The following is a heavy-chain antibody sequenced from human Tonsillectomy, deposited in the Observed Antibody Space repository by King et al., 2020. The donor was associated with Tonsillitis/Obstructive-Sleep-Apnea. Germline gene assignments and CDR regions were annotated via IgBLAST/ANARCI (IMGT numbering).Heavy chain of an antibody. J-gene: IGHJ6*01. CDR3: ARESHMATVTPLFDYYYSGMDG. CDR1: GYSFTNYW. V-gene: IGHV5-10-1*01. D-gene: IGHD4-17*01. CDR2: IDPSDSYT. Sequence: QLVQSGAEVKKPGESLRISCKGSGYSFTNYWINWVRQMPGKGLEWMGRIDPSDSYTNYRPSFQGHVTITTDKSFSTAYLQWSSLKASVTAMYYCARESHMATVTPLFDYYYSGMDGWGQGTTVTVSS.